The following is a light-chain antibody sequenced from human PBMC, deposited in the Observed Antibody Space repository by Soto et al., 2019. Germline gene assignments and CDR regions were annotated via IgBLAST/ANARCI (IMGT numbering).Light chain of an antibody. CDR3: QQFSSNPLT. CDR2: DAS. V-gene: IGKV3-20*01. J-gene: IGKJ4*01. Sequence: EIVLTQSPGTLSLSPGERATLSYRASQSVSSSYLAWYQQKPGQAPRLLIYDASSRATGIPDSFSGGGSGTDFTLTISRLEPEDFAVYYCQQFSSNPLTFGGGTKVDIK. CDR1: QSVSSSY.